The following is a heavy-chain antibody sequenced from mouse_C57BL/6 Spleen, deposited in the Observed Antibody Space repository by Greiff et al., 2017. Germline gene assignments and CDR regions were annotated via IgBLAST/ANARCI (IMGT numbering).Heavy chain of an antibody. Sequence: VQLQQSGAELVRPGASVTLSCKASGYTFTDYEMHWVKQTPVHGLEWIGAIDPETGGTAYNQKFKGKAILTADKASSTAYMELRSLTSEDSAVYYCTIYAYYAMDYWGQGTSVTVSS. CDR3: TIYAYYAMDY. D-gene: IGHD2-3*01. CDR2: IDPETGGT. CDR1: GYTFTDYE. J-gene: IGHJ4*01. V-gene: IGHV1-15*01.